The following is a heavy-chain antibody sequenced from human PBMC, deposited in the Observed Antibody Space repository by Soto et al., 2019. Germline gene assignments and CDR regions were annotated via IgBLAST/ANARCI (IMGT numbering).Heavy chain of an antibody. Sequence: PSETLSLTCTVSCGSISSYYWSWIRQPPGKGLEWIGYIYFSGSIKYNPSLKSRVTISGDTSKNQFSLKLSSVTAADTAVYYCTRGGYYGSGSPSDYWGQGILVTVSS. CDR1: CGSISSYY. J-gene: IGHJ4*02. V-gene: IGHV4-59*01. CDR3: TRGGYYGSGSPSDY. D-gene: IGHD3-10*01. CDR2: IYFSGSI.